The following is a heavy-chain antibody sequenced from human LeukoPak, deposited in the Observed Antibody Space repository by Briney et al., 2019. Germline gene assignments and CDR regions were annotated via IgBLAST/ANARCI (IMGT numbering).Heavy chain of an antibody. V-gene: IGHV4-59*01. CDR3: ARGRGYAFDI. CDR2: IYYSGST. D-gene: IGHD1-26*01. CDR1: GGSISSYY. Sequence: KASETLSLTCTVSGGSISSYYWSWTRQPPGKGLEWIGYIYYSGSTNYNPSPKSRVTISVDTSKNQFSLKLSSVTAADTAVYYCARGRGYAFDIWGQGTMVTVSS. J-gene: IGHJ3*02.